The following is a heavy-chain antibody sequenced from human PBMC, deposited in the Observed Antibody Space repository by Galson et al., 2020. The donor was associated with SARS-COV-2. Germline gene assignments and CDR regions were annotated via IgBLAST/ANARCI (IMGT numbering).Heavy chain of an antibody. D-gene: IGHD4-17*01. V-gene: IGHV4-30-2*01. J-gene: IGHJ3*02. CDR3: ARLHYGEYAPEAFDI. Sequence: SETLPLTCAVSGTSISSGSYSWNWIRQPPGQGLEWIGYIPHSGGTYYNPSLKSRVTISGDRYKNQFSLRLSSVTAADTAVYYCARLHYGEYAPEAFDIWGPGTRVTVAS. CDR2: IPHSGGT. CDR1: GTSISSGSYS.